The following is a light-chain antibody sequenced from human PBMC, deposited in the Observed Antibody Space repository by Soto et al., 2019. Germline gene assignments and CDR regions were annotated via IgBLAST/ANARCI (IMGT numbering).Light chain of an antibody. CDR2: DVS. J-gene: IGLJ2*01. CDR1: SSDVGGYNY. V-gene: IGLV2-14*01. CDR3: SSYTRTTTLV. Sequence: QSALTQPASVSGSPGQSITISCTGTSSDVGGYNYVSWYQRHPGKAPQLMIYDVSNRPSGVSDRFSGSKSGNTASLTISGLQAEDEADYYCSSYTRTTTLVFGGGTKVTVL.